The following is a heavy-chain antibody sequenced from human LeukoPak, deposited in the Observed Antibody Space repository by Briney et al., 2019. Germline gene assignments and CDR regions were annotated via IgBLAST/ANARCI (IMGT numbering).Heavy chain of an antibody. J-gene: IGHJ4*02. CDR3: ARAQVGIVGATEFAY. Sequence: SETLSLTCAVSGYSIIRNNWWSWIRQPPGKGLEWIGYIYNGNTYYNPYNPSLTSRVTMSVDTSKNQFSLKLDSVTAADTAVYYCARAQVGIVGATEFAYRGQGTLVTVSS. CDR1: GYSIIRNNW. V-gene: IGHV4-28*01. D-gene: IGHD1-26*01. CDR2: IYNGNT.